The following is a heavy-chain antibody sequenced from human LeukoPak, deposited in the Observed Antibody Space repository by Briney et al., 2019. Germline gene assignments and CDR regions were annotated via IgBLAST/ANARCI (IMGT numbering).Heavy chain of an antibody. D-gene: IGHD1-1*01. V-gene: IGHV4-38-2*02. J-gene: IGHJ4*02. Sequence: PSETLSLTCTVSGYYWGWIRQPPGKGLEWIGSMYHSGSTYYKPSLKSRVTISVDTSKNQFSLKLSSVTAADTAVYYCARAPSIYWNDVPSFDYWGQGTLVTVSS. CDR3: ARAPSIYWNDVPSFDY. CDR2: MYHSGST. CDR1: GYY.